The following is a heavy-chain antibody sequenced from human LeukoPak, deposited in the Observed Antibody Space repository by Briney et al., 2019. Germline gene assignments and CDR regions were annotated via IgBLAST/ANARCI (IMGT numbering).Heavy chain of an antibody. V-gene: IGHV3-7*01. CDR3: ARGRVLAVAAFDY. J-gene: IGHJ4*02. Sequence: QPGGSLRLSCAASGFTFSSYWMSWVRQAPGKGLEWVANIKEDGSEKYYADSVKGRFTISRDNAKNSLYLQMNSLRAEDTAVYYCARGRVLAVAAFDYWGQGTLVTVSS. D-gene: IGHD6-19*01. CDR2: IKEDGSEK. CDR1: GFTFSSYW.